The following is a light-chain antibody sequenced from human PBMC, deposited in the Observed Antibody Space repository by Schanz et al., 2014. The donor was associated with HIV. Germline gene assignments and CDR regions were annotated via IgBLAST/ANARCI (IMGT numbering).Light chain of an antibody. CDR3: QQSYSNPRT. CDR1: QSISSY. Sequence: DIQMTQSPSSLSASVGDRVTITCRASQSISSYLNWYQQKLGKAPKLLIHAASSLQSGVPLRFSGSGSGTDFTLTISSLQPEDFATYFCQQSYSNPRTFGQGTKVEI. CDR2: AAS. V-gene: IGKV1-39*01. J-gene: IGKJ1*01.